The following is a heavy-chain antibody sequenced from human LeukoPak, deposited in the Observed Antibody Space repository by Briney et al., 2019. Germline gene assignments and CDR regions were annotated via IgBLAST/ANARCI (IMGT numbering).Heavy chain of an antibody. V-gene: IGHV3-23*01. CDR2: ISGSGGGT. J-gene: IGHJ4*02. D-gene: IGHD6-19*01. CDR3: AGGLTAAVAGTFDY. Sequence: GGSLSLSCAASGFTFSSYAMSWVRQAPGKGLEWVSAISGSGGGTYYADSVKGRFTISRDNSKNTLYLQMNSLRAEDTAVYYCAGGLTAAVAGTFDYWGQGTLVTVSS. CDR1: GFTFSSYA.